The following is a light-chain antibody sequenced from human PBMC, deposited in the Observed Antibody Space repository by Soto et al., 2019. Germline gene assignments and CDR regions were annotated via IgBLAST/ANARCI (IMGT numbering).Light chain of an antibody. CDR3: SSYSGSDNV. CDR1: SSNVGRYDF. CDR2: EVN. J-gene: IGLJ1*01. V-gene: IGLV2-8*01. Sequence: QSVLTQPPSASGSPGQSVTISCTGTSSNVGRYDFVSWYQQYPGKAPKLVIYEVNKRPSGVPDRFSGSKSGNTASLTVSGLQSEDEAHYYCSSYSGSDNVFGTGTQLTVL.